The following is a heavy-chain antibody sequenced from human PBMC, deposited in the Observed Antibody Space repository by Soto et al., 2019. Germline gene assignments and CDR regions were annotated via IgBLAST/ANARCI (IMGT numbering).Heavy chain of an antibody. J-gene: IGHJ4*02. Sequence: EVQLVESGGGLVQPGGSLRLSCAASRFTLSSYWMHWVRQTPGKGLEWVANIKYDGTEKYYVDSVKGRFTISRDNAQNSLYLQMNSVRAEDTALCCCARMIGGADAFWGQGTLVNVSS. CDR1: RFTLSSYW. CDR2: IKYDGTEK. V-gene: IGHV3-7*01. D-gene: IGHD6-13*01. CDR3: ARMIGGADAF.